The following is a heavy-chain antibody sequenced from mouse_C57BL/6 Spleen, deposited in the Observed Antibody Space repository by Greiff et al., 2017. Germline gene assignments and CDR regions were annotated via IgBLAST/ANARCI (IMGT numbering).Heavy chain of an antibody. J-gene: IGHJ4*01. CDR2: IYPGDGDT. Sequence: QVQLQQSGAELVKPGASVKISCKASGYAFSSYWMNWVKQRPGKGLEWIGQIYPGDGDTNYNGKFKGKATLSADKSSSTAYMQLSILTSEDSAVYFCARVPGRDYAMDYWGQGTSVTVSS. V-gene: IGHV1-80*01. CDR1: GYAFSSYW. CDR3: ARVPGRDYAMDY.